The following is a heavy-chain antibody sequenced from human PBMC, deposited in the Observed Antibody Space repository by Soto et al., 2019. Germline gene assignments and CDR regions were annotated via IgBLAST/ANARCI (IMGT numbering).Heavy chain of an antibody. CDR3: ARGYCSGGSCYGDWFDP. J-gene: IGHJ5*02. Sequence: QVQLVQSGAEVKKPGASVKVSCKASGYTFTGYYMHWVRQAPGQGLEWMGWINPNSGGTNYAHKFQGWVTMTRDTSISTAYMELSRLRSDDTAVYYCARGYCSGGSCYGDWFDPWGQGTLVTVSS. D-gene: IGHD2-15*01. V-gene: IGHV1-2*04. CDR1: GYTFTGYY. CDR2: INPNSGGT.